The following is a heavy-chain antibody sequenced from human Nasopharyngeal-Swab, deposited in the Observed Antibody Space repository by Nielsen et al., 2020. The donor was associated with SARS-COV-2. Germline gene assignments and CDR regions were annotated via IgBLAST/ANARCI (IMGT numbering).Heavy chain of an antibody. CDR3: ARSVGSFYGQGAFDI. CDR2: IRSKTYGGAP. V-gene: IGHV3-49*04. CDR1: GFTFSSYG. D-gene: IGHD1-26*01. J-gene: IGHJ3*02. Sequence: GESLKISCAASGFTFSSYGIHWVRQAPGKGLEWVGFIRSKTYGGAPEYAASVKGRFTISRDGAESIAYLQMNSLETEDTGVYYCARSVGSFYGQGAFDIWGQGTMVTVSS.